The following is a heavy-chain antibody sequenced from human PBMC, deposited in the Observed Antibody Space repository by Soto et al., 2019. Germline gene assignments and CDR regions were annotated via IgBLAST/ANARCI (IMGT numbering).Heavy chain of an antibody. J-gene: IGHJ6*02. CDR2: IYHSGST. Sequence: PXETLSLACAVSGGSMSSSTWWSWVRQPPVKGLEWIGEIYHSGSTNYNPSLKSRVTISVDKSKNQFSLKLSSVTAADTAVYYCARDISGSYPGYYYYYGMDVWGQGPTVTVSS. V-gene: IGHV4-4*02. D-gene: IGHD3-10*01. CDR3: ARDISGSYPGYYYYYGMDV. CDR1: GGSMSSSTW.